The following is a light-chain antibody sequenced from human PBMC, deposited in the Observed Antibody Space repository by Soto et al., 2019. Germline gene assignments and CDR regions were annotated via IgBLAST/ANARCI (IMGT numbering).Light chain of an antibody. J-gene: IGKJ4*01. CDR3: QQYNDLLS. CDR1: QSVSTN. V-gene: IGKV3-15*01. CDR2: GAS. Sequence: EIVMTQSPATLSVSPGERATLSCRASQSVSTNLAWYQHKPGQAPRFLIYGASTRATGIPARLSGSGSGTEFTLTISSLQSEDSAVYYCQQYNDLLSFGGGTKVDIK.